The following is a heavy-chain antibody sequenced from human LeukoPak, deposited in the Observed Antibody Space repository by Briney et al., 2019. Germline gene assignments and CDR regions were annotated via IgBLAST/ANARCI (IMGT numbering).Heavy chain of an antibody. CDR1: GFTFSRFG. V-gene: IGHV3-30*19. D-gene: IGHD3-10*01. Sequence: GGSLRLSCAASGFTFSRFGMHWVRQAPGKGLEWVAVISYDGSNEYYADSVKGRFTISRDNSKNTLYLQMNSLSVEDTAVYYCARVGYYASGPFSYFDYWGQGTLVTVSS. CDR2: ISYDGSNE. CDR3: ARVGYYASGPFSYFDY. J-gene: IGHJ4*02.